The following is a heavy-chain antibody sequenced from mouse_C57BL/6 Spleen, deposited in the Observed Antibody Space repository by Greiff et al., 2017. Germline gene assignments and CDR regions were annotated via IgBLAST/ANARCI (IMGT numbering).Heavy chain of an antibody. Sequence: EVHLVESGGGLVKPGGSLKLSCAASGFTFSSYAMSWVRQTPEKRLEWVATISDGGSYTYYPDNVKGRFTISRDNAKNNLYLQMSHLKSEETAMYYCARDYYGSSYWYFDVWGTGTTVTVSS. CDR3: ARDYYGSSYWYFDV. V-gene: IGHV5-4*01. CDR2: ISDGGSYT. J-gene: IGHJ1*03. D-gene: IGHD1-1*01. CDR1: GFTFSSYA.